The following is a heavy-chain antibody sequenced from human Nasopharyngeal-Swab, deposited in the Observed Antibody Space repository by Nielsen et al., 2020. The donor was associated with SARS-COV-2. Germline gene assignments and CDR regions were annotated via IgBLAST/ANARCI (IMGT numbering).Heavy chain of an antibody. J-gene: IGHJ4*02. CDR1: GFTFSSYG. Sequence: GESLKISCAASGFTFSSYGMHWVRQAPGKGLEWVAVIWYDGSNKYYADSVKGRFTISRDNSKNTLYLQMNGLRAEDTAVYYCARSGQWLVQDYWGQGTLVTVSS. CDR2: IWYDGSNK. CDR3: ARSGQWLVQDY. D-gene: IGHD6-19*01. V-gene: IGHV3-33*01.